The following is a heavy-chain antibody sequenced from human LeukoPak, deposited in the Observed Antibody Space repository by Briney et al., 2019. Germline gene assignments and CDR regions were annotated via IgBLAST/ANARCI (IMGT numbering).Heavy chain of an antibody. CDR1: GGSISSNNW. J-gene: IGHJ4*02. D-gene: IGHD1-1*01. V-gene: IGHV4-4*02. CDR3: ARVNINNWHSCDY. CDR2: IYHRGSP. Sequence: SGTLSLTCAVSGGSISSNNWWGWVRQPPGKGLEWIGEIYHRGSPNYNPSLKSRVTISVDKSRNHFSLNLSSVTAADTAVYYCARVNINNWHSCDYWGQGTLVTVSS.